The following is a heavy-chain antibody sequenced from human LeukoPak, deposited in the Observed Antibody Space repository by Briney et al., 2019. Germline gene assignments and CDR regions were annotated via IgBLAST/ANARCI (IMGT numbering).Heavy chain of an antibody. CDR1: GFTFSSYG. J-gene: IGHJ6*04. CDR2: ISYDVINK. D-gene: IGHD2-8*02. Sequence: PGGSLRVSCAASGFTFSSYGMHWVRQAPGKGLEWVAVISYDVINKYYADSVKGRFTISRDNSKNKQYLQMNSLRAEDTAVYYCAKDQRWCFGVYYYYGMDVWGKGTTVTVSS. V-gene: IGHV3-30*18. CDR3: AKDQRWCFGVYYYYGMDV.